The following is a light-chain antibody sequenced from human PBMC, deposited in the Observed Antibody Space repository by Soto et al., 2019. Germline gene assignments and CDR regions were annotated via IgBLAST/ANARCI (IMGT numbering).Light chain of an antibody. CDR1: QSISAW. Sequence: DIQMTQSPSTLSASVGDRVTITCRASQSISAWLAWYQQRPGKAPKLLMYKTSTLESGVPSRFGGSGSGTEFTLTVSGLQPDDFATSYCQYYNDYMWTFCQGTK. V-gene: IGKV1-5*03. CDR3: QYYNDYMWT. CDR2: KTS. J-gene: IGKJ1*01.